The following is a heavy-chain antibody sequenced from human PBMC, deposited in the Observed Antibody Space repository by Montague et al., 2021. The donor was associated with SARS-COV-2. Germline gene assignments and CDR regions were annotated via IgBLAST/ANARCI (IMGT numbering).Heavy chain of an antibody. CDR3: ARPASGIGNAFDV. Sequence: SETLSLTCTVSGGSIRSSSYYWGWIRQPPGKGLEWIGNIYYSGSTYYNPSLKSRVTISVDTSKDQFSLNLSSVAVADTAIYFCARPASGIGNAFDVWGQGTMVNVSS. D-gene: IGHD3-10*01. CDR2: IYYSGST. CDR1: GGSIRSSSYY. J-gene: IGHJ3*01. V-gene: IGHV4-39*01.